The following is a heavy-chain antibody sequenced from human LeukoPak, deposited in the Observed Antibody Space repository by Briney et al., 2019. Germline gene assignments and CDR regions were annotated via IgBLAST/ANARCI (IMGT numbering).Heavy chain of an antibody. CDR1: GFIVSSNY. J-gene: IGHJ4*02. CDR2: FYSSGRT. V-gene: IGHV3-66*01. D-gene: IGHD2-15*01. CDR3: ARGDRAASGFDY. Sequence: GGSLRLSCAASGFIVSSNYMNWVRQAPGKGLEWVSVFYSSGRTYYADSVKGRFTISRDNSKNTLSLQMNSLRAEDTAVYYCARGDRAASGFDYWGQGTLVTVST.